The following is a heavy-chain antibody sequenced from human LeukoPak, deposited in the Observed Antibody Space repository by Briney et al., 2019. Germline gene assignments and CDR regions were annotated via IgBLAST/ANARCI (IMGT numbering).Heavy chain of an antibody. CDR3: ARESPGDFDY. Sequence: ASVKVSCKASGYTFSNYGTIWVRQAPGQGLEWMGWISAYNGDTNYAQKVRGRVTMTTDTSTSAAYMELRGLRSDDTAVYYCARESPGDFDYWGQGTLVTVSS. CDR1: GYTFSNYG. V-gene: IGHV1-18*01. J-gene: IGHJ4*02. CDR2: ISAYNGDT. D-gene: IGHD7-27*01.